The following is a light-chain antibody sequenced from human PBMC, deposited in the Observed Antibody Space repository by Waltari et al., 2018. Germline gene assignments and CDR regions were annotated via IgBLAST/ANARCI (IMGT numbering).Light chain of an antibody. CDR2: GAS. CDR3: QQYTNWPLT. V-gene: IGKV3-15*01. J-gene: IGKJ4*01. CDR1: QSVSSS. Sequence: EIVLTPSPATLSLSPGERATLSCRASQSVSSSLAWYQQKPGQAPRLLIYGASSRATGIPYRFSGSGSGTDFTLTISSLEPEDFAIYYCQQYTNWPLTFGGGTKVEI.